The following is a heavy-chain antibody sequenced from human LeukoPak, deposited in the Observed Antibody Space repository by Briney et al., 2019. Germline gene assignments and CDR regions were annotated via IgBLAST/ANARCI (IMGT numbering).Heavy chain of an antibody. Sequence: SGGSLRLSCAASGFTFSSYSMNWVRQAPGKGLEWVSSVSSSSTYMYYADSVKGRFTISRDNAKNSLYLQMNSLRAEDTAVYYCARGIFGSGSYYFDYWGQGTLVTASS. CDR3: ARGIFGSGSYYFDY. D-gene: IGHD6-19*01. V-gene: IGHV3-21*01. CDR2: VSSSSTYM. J-gene: IGHJ4*02. CDR1: GFTFSSYS.